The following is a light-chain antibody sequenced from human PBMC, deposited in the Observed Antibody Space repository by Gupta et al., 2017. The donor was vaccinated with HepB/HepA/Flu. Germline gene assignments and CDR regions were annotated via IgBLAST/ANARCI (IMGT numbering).Light chain of an antibody. CDR3: QQSDSTPHS. CDR1: QSISNY. V-gene: IGKV1-39*01. CDR2: AAS. Sequence: DIQMTQSPSSLSASVGDRVTITCRASQSISNYLNWYQQRPGKAPKLLIYAASSLQSGVPSRFSGSGSGTDFSLTISSLQPEDFATYYCQQSDSTPHSFGQGTKLEIK. J-gene: IGKJ2*03.